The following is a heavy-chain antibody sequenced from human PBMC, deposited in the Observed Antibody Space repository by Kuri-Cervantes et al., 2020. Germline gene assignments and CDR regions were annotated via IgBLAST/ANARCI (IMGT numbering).Heavy chain of an antibody. CDR3: ARGHSSGGRATYDY. V-gene: IGHV3-23*01. D-gene: IGHD6-19*01. CDR1: GFTFSTYS. J-gene: IGHJ4*02. Sequence: GGSLRLSCAASGFTFSTYSMTWVRQAPEKGLEWVSAISADSVTIYYADSVKGRFTMSRDNSKNTLYLQMSSLRAEDTAVYYCARGHSSGGRATYDYWGQGTLVTVSS. CDR2: ISADSVTI.